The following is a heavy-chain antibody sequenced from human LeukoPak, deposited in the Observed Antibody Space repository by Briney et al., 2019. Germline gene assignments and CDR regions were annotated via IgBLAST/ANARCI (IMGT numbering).Heavy chain of an antibody. CDR3: TIGYYIFDF. CDR1: GNTFTNYE. Sequence: ASVKVSCKAAGNTFTNYEINWVRQAPGQGLEWMGWVNTGSGKTAYAQKFQGRVTLTRDTSMTTAYMELSSLRSEDTAVYYCTIGYYIFDFWGQGTLVTVSS. J-gene: IGHJ4*02. CDR2: VNTGSGKT. V-gene: IGHV1-8*01. D-gene: IGHD3-22*01.